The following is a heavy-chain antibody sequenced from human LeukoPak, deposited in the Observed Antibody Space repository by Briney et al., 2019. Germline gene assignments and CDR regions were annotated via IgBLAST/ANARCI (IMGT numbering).Heavy chain of an antibody. D-gene: IGHD3-10*01. CDR2: ISYDGSNK. Sequence: GGSLRLSCAASGFTFSSYAMHWVRQAPGKGLEWVAVISYDGSNKYYADSVKGRFTISRDNAKNSLYLQMNSLRAEDTAVYYCARDSYYYGSGSYDNYYGMDVWGQGTTVTVSS. J-gene: IGHJ6*02. V-gene: IGHV3-30-3*01. CDR3: ARDSYYYGSGSYDNYYGMDV. CDR1: GFTFSSYA.